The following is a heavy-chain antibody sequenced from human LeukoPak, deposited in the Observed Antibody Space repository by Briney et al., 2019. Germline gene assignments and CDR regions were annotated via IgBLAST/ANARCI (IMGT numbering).Heavy chain of an antibody. D-gene: IGHD2-2*01. J-gene: IGHJ5*02. V-gene: IGHV4-38-2*02. Sequence: SETLSLTCTVSGYSISSGYYWGWIRQPPGKGLEWIGSIYHSGSTYYNPSLKSRVTISVDTSKNQFSLKLSSVTAADTAVYYCARDLRGGRGPAARFDPWGQGTLVTVSS. CDR1: GYSISSGYY. CDR3: ARDLRGGRGPAARFDP. CDR2: IYHSGST.